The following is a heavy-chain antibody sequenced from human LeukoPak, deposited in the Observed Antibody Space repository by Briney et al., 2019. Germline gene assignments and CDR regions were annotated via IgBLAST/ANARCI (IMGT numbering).Heavy chain of an antibody. D-gene: IGHD1-26*01. CDR3: ASWTWYSGSFDY. CDR2: MYYGGST. J-gene: IGHJ4*02. V-gene: IGHV4-59*01. CDR1: GGSISSYY. Sequence: PSETLSLTCTVSGGSISSYYWSWIRQPPGKGLEWIGYMYYGGSTNYNPSLKSRVTISVDTSKNQFSLKLTSVTAADTAVYYCASWTWYSGSFDYWGQGTLVTVSS.